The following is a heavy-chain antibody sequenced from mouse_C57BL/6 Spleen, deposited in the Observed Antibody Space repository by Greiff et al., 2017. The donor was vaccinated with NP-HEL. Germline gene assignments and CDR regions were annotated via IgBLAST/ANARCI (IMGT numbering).Heavy chain of an antibody. D-gene: IGHD1-1*01. J-gene: IGHJ1*03. CDR2: ISSGSSTI. CDR3: ARPLRGRKYFDV. V-gene: IGHV5-17*01. Sequence: EVKLVESGGGLVKPGGSLKLSCAASGFTFSDYGMHWVRQAPEKGLEWVAYISSGSSTIYYADTVKGRCTISRDNAKNTLFLKMTSLRSEDTAMYYCARPLRGRKYFDVWGKGTTVTVSS. CDR1: GFTFSDYG.